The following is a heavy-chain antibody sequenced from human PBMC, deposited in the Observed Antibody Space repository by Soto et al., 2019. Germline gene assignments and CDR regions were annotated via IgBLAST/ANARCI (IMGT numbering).Heavy chain of an antibody. CDR1: GGSISRGGYY. V-gene: IGHV4-31*03. CDR3: AGTPCSGGTCYYDY. CDR2: IYYSGST. Sequence: PSETLSLTCTVSGGSISRGGYYWSWIRQHPGKGLEWIGYIYYSGSTYYNPSLKSRVTISVDTSKNQFSLNLSTVTAADTAVYFCAGTPCSGGTCYYDYWGQGTLVTVSS. D-gene: IGHD2-15*01. J-gene: IGHJ4*02.